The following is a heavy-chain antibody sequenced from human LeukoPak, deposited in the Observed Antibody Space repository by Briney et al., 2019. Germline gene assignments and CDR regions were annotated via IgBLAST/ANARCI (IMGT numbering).Heavy chain of an antibody. J-gene: IGHJ6*02. CDR3: ARRKYGADYNGMDV. CDR2: IDPQKRDT. V-gene: IGHV1-18*01. D-gene: IGHD4/OR15-4a*01. CDR1: GYTFSSDG. Sequence: ASVKVSCKASGYTFSSDGINWVRLAPGRGPEWMAAIDPQKRDTHYAQNFQARVTVTAGTSTNTAYMELRSLRSDDTAIYYCARRKYGADYNGMDVWGQGTTVTVSS.